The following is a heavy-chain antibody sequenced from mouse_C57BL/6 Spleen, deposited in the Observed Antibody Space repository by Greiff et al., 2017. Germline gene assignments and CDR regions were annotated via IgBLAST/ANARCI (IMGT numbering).Heavy chain of an antibody. CDR2: IYPGDGDT. V-gene: IGHV1-82*01. D-gene: IGHD2-1*01. J-gene: IGHJ2*01. CDR3: ARGGYGNYGD. CDR1: GYAFSSSW. Sequence: VQLQQSGPELVKPGASVKISCKASGYAFSSSWMNWVKQRPGKGLEWIGRIYPGDGDTNYNGKFKGKATLTADKSSSTAYMQLSSLTSEDSAVYFCARGGYGNYGDWGQGTTLTVSS.